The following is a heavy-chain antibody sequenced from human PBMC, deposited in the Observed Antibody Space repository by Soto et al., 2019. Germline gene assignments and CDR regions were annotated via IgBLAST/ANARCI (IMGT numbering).Heavy chain of an antibody. CDR2: ISSYNGDT. Sequence: VASVKVCCKASCYTFTSYGISWVRQAPGQGLEWLGWISSYNGDTTYAQKLQGRVTMTTDTSTSTAYMELRSLRSDDTAAYYCARAWGSIAAAGPFDYWGQGTLVTVSS. J-gene: IGHJ4*02. D-gene: IGHD6-13*01. CDR3: ARAWGSIAAAGPFDY. CDR1: CYTFTSYG. V-gene: IGHV1-18*04.